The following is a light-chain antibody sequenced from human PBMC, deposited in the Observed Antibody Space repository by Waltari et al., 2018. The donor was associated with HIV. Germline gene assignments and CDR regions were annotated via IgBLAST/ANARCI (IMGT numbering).Light chain of an antibody. CDR1: SSDIGGYNY. V-gene: IGLV2-14*01. CDR2: EVI. J-gene: IGLJ3*02. Sequence: QSALTQPASVSGSPGQSITISCTGTSSDIGGYNYVSWHQHHPGRAPKLIIFEVITRPSGVSNRFSGSKSGNTASLIISGLLAEDDADYYCSSYTSGTTWVFGGGTKLTVL. CDR3: SSYTSGTTWV.